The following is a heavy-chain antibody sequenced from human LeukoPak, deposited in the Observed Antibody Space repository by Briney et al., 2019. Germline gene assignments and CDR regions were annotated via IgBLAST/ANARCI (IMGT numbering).Heavy chain of an antibody. CDR3: ARHLATTVARGYYTHPMDV. J-gene: IGHJ6*03. V-gene: IGHV4-4*09. CDR2: ISPSGST. Sequence: PSETLSLTCTVSGASISDYYWSWIRQPPGKGLEWIAYISPSGSTVYNPSLQSRLTISADTSKNQFSLNLNSVTAADTAVFHCARHLATTVARGYYTHPMDVWGKGTTVTVSS. D-gene: IGHD4-23*01. CDR1: GASISDYY.